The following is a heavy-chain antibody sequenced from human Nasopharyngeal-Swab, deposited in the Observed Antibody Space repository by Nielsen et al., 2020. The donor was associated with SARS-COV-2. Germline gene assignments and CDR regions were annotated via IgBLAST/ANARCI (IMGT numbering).Heavy chain of an antibody. V-gene: IGHV5-51*01. J-gene: IGHJ4*02. D-gene: IGHD1-26*01. CDR3: ARLNSGSYPDY. Sequence: VRQMPGKGLEWMGIIYPGDSDTRYSPYFQGQVTISADKSISTAYLQWSSLKASDTAMYYCARLNSGSYPDYWGQGTLVTVSS. CDR2: IYPGDSDT.